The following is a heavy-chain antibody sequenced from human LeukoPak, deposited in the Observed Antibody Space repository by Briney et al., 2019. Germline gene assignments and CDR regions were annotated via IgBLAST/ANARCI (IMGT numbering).Heavy chain of an antibody. J-gene: IGHJ6*03. D-gene: IGHD6-13*01. CDR2: INWNGGST. V-gene: IGHV3-20*04. CDR1: GFTFDDYG. Sequence: PGGSLRLSCAASGFTFDDYGMSWVRQAPGKGLEWVSGINWNGGSTGYADSVKGRFTISRDNAKNSLYLQMNSLRAEDTALYYCARCGSSSHYYYYYMDVWGKGTTVTVSS. CDR3: ARCGSSSHYYYYYMDV.